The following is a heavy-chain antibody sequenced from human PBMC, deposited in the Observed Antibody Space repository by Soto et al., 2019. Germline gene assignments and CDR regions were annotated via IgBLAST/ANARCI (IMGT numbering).Heavy chain of an antibody. CDR3: AAYYDYIYNWFDP. D-gene: IGHD3-16*01. J-gene: IGHJ5*02. V-gene: IGHV4-39*01. CDR1: GGSISSSSYD. Sequence: PSETLSLTCTVSGGSISSSSYDWGWIRQPPGKGLEWIGSIYYSGSTYYNPSLKSRVTISVDTSKNQFSLKLSSVTAADTAVYYCAAYYDYIYNWFDPWGQGTLVTVSS. CDR2: IYYSGST.